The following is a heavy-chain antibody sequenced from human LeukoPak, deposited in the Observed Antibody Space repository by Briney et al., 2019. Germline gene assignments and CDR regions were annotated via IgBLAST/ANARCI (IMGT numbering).Heavy chain of an antibody. CDR3: AKYSSLPPYYYYGMDV. J-gene: IGHJ6*02. D-gene: IGHD2-15*01. CDR2: ISYDGSNK. CDR1: GFTFSSYG. Sequence: GGSPRLSCAASGFTFSSYGMHWVRQAPGKGLEWVAVISYDGSNKYYADSVKGRFTISRDNSKNTLYLQMNSLRAEDTAVYYCAKYSSLPPYYYYGMDVWGQGTTVTVSS. V-gene: IGHV3-30*18.